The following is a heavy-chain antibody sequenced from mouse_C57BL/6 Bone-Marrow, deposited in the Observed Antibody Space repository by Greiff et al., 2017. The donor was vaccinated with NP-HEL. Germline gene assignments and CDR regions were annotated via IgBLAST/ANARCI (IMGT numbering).Heavy chain of an antibody. CDR1: GYAFSSSG. V-gene: IGHV1-82*01. Sequence: VQLQESGPELVKPGASVKLSCKASGYAFSSSGISWVKQRTGKGLEWIGRIYPRSGDTYYNGKFKGKATLTADKSSSTAYMQLRSLPSEASAVSYVAIEEGSITTPVAAGWFAVWGKGTMVTVSA. CDR2: IYPRSGDT. D-gene: IGHD1-1*01. J-gene: IGHJ1*03. CDR3: AIEEGSITTPVAAGWFAV.